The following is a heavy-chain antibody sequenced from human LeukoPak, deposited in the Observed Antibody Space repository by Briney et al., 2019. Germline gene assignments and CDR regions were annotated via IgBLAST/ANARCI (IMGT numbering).Heavy chain of an antibody. J-gene: IGHJ4*02. CDR1: GFTFSSYA. D-gene: IGHD5-18*01. Sequence: PGGSLRLSCAASGFTFSSYAMSWVRQAPGKGLEWVSAISGSGGSTYYADSVKGRFTISRDNSKNTLYLQMNSLRAEDTAVYYCAKGERWLWIQLWPFDYWGQGTLVTVSS. V-gene: IGHV3-23*01. CDR2: ISGSGGST. CDR3: AKGERWLWIQLWPFDY.